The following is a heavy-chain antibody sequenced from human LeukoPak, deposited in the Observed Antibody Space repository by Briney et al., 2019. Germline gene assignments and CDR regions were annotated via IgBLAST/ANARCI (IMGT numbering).Heavy chain of an antibody. J-gene: IGHJ1*01. CDR1: GYSISSSNW. Sequence: SDTLSLTCGVSGYSISSSNWWGWIRQPPGKGLEWIGYIHYSGSAYCNPSLKSRVTMSVDTSKNQFSLKLNSVTAVDTAVYYCASRMYGSSGRYFHHWGQGTLVTVSS. D-gene: IGHD6-13*01. CDR2: IHYSGSA. CDR3: ASRMYGSSGRYFHH. V-gene: IGHV4-28*01.